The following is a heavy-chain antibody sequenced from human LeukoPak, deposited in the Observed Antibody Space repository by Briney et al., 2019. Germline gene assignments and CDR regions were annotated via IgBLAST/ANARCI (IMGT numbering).Heavy chain of an antibody. CDR3: AGDADSSSGEAFDI. V-gene: IGHV1-2*02. J-gene: IGHJ3*02. CDR2: INPNSGGT. D-gene: IGHD6-13*01. Sequence: GASVKVSCKASGYTFTGYYMHWVRQAPGQGLEWMGWINPNSGGTNYAQKFQGRVTMTRDTSISTAYMELSRLRSDDTAVYYCAGDADSSSGEAFDIWGQGTMVTVSS. CDR1: GYTFTGYY.